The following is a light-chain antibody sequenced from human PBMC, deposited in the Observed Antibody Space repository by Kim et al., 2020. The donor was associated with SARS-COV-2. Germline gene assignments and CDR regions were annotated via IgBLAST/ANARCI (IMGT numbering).Light chain of an antibody. CDR1: SSNIGSNL. J-gene: IGLJ3*02. CDR2: TND. CDR3: SAWDDRLSAVL. Sequence: QSVLTQPPSASGTPGQTVTISCSGSSSNIGSNLVNWFQQVPGTAPKLLIYTNDHRPSGVPDRVSGSKSGNSASLTISGLQSEDEADYYCSAWDDRLSAVLFGGGTRLTVL. V-gene: IGLV1-44*01.